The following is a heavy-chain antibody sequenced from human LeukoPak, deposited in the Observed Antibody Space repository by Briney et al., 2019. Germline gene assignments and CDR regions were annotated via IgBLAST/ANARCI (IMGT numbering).Heavy chain of an antibody. CDR2: IYTSGST. V-gene: IGHV4-61*02. CDR1: GGSISSGSYY. J-gene: IGHJ4*02. D-gene: IGHD3-3*01. Sequence: SETLSLTCTVSGGSISSGSYYWSWIRQPAGKGLEWIGRIYTSGSTNYNPSLKRRVNISVDTSKNQFSLKLSSVTAADTAVYYCAKDGSGYYDFWSGYYPLDYFDYWGQGTLVTVSS. CDR3: AKDGSGYYDFWSGYYPLDYFDY.